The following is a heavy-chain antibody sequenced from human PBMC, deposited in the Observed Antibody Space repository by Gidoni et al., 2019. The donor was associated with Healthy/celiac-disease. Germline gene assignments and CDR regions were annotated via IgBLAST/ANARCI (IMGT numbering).Heavy chain of an antibody. Sequence: QLQLQESGPGLVKPSATLSLTCTVSGGSISSRSYYWGWIRQPPGKGLEWIGSIYYIGSTYYNPSLKSRVTISVDTSKNQFSLKLSSVTAADTAVYYCATSANNWFDPWGQGTLVTVSS. CDR2: IYYIGST. CDR1: GGSISSRSYY. V-gene: IGHV4-39*01. J-gene: IGHJ5*02. CDR3: ATSANNWFDP.